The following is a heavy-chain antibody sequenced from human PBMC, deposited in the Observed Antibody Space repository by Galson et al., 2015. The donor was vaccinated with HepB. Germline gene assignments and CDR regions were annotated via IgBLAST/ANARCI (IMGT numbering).Heavy chain of an antibody. CDR3: VKDQQTTVVTYAFDI. D-gene: IGHD4-23*01. CDR1: GFTFSSYA. V-gene: IGHV3-64D*06. Sequence: SLRLSCAASGFTFSSYAMHWVRQAPGKGLEYVSAISSNGGSTYYADSVKGRFTISRDNSKNTLYLQMSSLRAEDTAVYYCVKDQQTTVVTYAFDIWGQGTMVTVSS. J-gene: IGHJ3*02. CDR2: ISSNGGST.